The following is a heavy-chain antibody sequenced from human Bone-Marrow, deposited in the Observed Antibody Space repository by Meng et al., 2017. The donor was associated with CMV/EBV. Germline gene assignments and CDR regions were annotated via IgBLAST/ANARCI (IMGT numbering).Heavy chain of an antibody. D-gene: IGHD2-2*01. CDR2: IYYSGST. Sequence: GSLRLSCTVSGGSISSSSYYWGWIRQPPGKGLEWIGSIYYSGSTYYNPSLKSRVTISVDTSKNQFSLKLSSVTAADTAVYYCARDGRYCSSTSCLPESGMDVWGQGTTVTVSS. V-gene: IGHV4-39*07. CDR1: GGSISSSSYY. CDR3: ARDGRYCSSTSCLPESGMDV. J-gene: IGHJ6*02.